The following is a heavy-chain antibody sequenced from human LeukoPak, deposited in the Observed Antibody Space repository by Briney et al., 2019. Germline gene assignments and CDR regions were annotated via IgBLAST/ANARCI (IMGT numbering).Heavy chain of an antibody. CDR1: GFTFSDYY. Sequence: PGGSLRLSCAASGFTFSDYYMSWIRQAPGKGLEWVSYISSSGSTIYCADSVKGRFTISRDNAKNSLYLQMNSLRAEDTAVYYCVPYCSGGSCYSGYYFDYWGQGTLVTVSS. CDR3: VPYCSGGSCYSGYYFDY. CDR2: ISSSGSTI. D-gene: IGHD2-15*01. V-gene: IGHV3-11*01. J-gene: IGHJ4*02.